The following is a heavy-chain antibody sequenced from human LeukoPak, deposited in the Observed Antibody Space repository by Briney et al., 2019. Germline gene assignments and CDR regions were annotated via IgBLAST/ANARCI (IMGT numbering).Heavy chain of an antibody. CDR2: IGVDGSNN. Sequence: GGSLRLSFAASGFTFNSYGIHWVRQAPGKGREGGSVIGVDGSNNYYADSVKGRFTISRYNSKKPMYLHMNRLRAEDTAVYYCAKDGGGYYPYSYSYMDLWGKGTTVTISS. D-gene: IGHD3-22*01. J-gene: IGHJ6*03. V-gene: IGHV3-30*02. CDR3: AKDGGGYYPYSYSYMDL. CDR1: GFTFNSYG.